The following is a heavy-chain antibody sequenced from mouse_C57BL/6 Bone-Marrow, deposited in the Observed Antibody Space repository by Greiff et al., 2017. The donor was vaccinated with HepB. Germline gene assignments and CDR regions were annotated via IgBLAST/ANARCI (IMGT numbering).Heavy chain of an antibody. CDR3: ARSVYYDYTWFAY. V-gene: IGHV1-59*01. CDR1: GYTFTSYW. J-gene: IGHJ3*01. D-gene: IGHD2-4*01. CDR2: IDPSDSYT. Sequence: QVQLQQPGAELVRPGTSVKLSCKASGYTFTSYWMHWVKQRPGQGLEWIGVIDPSDSYTNYNQKFKGKATLTVDTSSSTAYMQLSSLTSEDSAVYYCARSVYYDYTWFAYWGQGTLVTVSA.